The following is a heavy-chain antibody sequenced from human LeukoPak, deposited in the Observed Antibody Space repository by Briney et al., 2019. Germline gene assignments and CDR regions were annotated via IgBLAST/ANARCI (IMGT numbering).Heavy chain of an antibody. CDR3: ARCLVGATYYFDY. CDR2: IYYSGNT. V-gene: IGHV4-59*01. J-gene: IGHJ4*02. CDR1: GGSISSYY. Sequence: SETLSLTCTVSGGSISSYYWSWIRQPPGKGLEWIGYIYYSGNTNYNPSLKSRVTISVDTSKNQFSLKLSSVTAADTAAYYCARCLVGATYYFDYWGQGTLVTVSS. D-gene: IGHD1-26*01.